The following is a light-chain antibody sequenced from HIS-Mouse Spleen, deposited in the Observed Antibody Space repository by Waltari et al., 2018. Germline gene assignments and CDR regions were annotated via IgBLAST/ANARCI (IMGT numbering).Light chain of an antibody. CDR3: YSTDSSGNHRV. CDR1: ALPTKS. V-gene: IGLV3-10*01. CDR2: EDS. J-gene: IGLJ2*01. Sequence: SYELTQPPSVSVSPGQTARITCSVDALPTKSAYWYQQKSGQAPVLVIYEDSKRPSGIPERFSGSSSGTMATLTISGAQVEDEADYYCYSTDSSGNHRVFGGGTKLTVL.